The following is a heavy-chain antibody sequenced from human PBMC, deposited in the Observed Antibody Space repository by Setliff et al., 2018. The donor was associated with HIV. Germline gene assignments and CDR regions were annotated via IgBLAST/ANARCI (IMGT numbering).Heavy chain of an antibody. V-gene: IGHV3-30*14. Sequence: GGSLRLSCVASGFDFSGYSMPWVRQAPGKGPEWVAAISHDAVKTYYADAVRGRFIISRDNSKNTVYLQINSLRVEDTAVYYCARELYREWDYWGQGTLVTVSS. D-gene: IGHD3-16*02. CDR3: ARELYREWDY. CDR2: ISHDAVKT. CDR1: GFDFSGYS. J-gene: IGHJ4*02.